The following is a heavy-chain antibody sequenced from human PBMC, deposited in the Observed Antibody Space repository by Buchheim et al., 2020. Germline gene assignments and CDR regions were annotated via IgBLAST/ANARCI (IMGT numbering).Heavy chain of an antibody. D-gene: IGHD4-17*01. Sequence: QVQLVESGGGVVQPGRSLRLSCAASGFTFSSYGMHWVRQAPGKGLEWVAVISYDGSNKYYADSVKGRFTISRDNSKNTLYLQMNSLRAEDTAVYYCAKDRGLYGDLEIDYWGQGTL. CDR1: GFTFSSYG. J-gene: IGHJ4*02. CDR3: AKDRGLYGDLEIDY. CDR2: ISYDGSNK. V-gene: IGHV3-30*18.